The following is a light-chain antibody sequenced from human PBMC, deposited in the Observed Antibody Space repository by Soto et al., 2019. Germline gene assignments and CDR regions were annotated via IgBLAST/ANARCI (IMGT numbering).Light chain of an antibody. CDR1: QSVSKNY. J-gene: IGKJ2*01. Sequence: EILLMQSPDTLSLSPGQRATLSCRASQSVSKNYLAWYQQKLGQAPRLLIYGASSRVAGVPDRFSGSGSGTDFTLTVSRLEPEDFATYYCQQSNSFPFTFGQGTRLDIK. V-gene: IGKV3D-20*02. CDR2: GAS. CDR3: QQSNSFPFT.